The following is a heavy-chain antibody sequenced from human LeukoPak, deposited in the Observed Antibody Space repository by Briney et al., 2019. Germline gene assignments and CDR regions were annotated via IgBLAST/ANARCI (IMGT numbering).Heavy chain of an antibody. CDR3: ERGRGYNAFDI. D-gene: IGHD5-18*01. CDR2: INHSGST. CDR1: GGSFSGYY. Sequence: SETLSLTCAVYGGSFSGYYWSWIRQPPAKGLEWIGEINHSGSTNYNPSLKSRVTISVDTSKNQFSLKLSSVTAADTAVYHCERGRGYNAFDIWGQGTMVTVSS. J-gene: IGHJ3*02. V-gene: IGHV4-34*01.